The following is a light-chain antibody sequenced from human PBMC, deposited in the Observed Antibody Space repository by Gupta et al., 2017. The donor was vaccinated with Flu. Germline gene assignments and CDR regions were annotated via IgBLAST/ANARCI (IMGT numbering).Light chain of an antibody. V-gene: IGLV1-51*02. CDR2: EDS. CDR3: ATWDRSLSGWV. CDR1: SSNIGNNY. Sequence: QSVLTQPPSVSAPPGQKVTISCFGSSSNIGNNYVSWYQQFPGAAPRLLIYEDSERPSGIPDRFSGFKSGTSATLGITGLQTGDEADYYCATWDRSLSGWVFGGGTRLSVL. J-gene: IGLJ3*02.